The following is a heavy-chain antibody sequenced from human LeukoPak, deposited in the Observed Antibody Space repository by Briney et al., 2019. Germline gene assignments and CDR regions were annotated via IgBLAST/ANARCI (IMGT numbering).Heavy chain of an antibody. Sequence: GGSLRLSCAASGFTVSSNYMSWVRQAPGKGLEWVSVIYSGGSTYYADSVKGRFTISRDNSKNTLYLQMNSLKTEDTAVYYCTTALLWFGELDYWGQGTLVTVSS. CDR2: IYSGGST. CDR3: TTALLWFGELDY. CDR1: GFTVSSNY. V-gene: IGHV3-53*01. J-gene: IGHJ4*02. D-gene: IGHD3-10*01.